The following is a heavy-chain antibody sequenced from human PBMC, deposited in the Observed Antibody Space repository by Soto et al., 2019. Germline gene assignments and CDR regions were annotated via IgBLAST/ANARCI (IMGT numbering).Heavy chain of an antibody. CDR1: GGSISSSSYY. CDR2: IYYSGST. Sequence: SETLSLTCTVSGGSISSSSYYWGWIRQPPGKGLEWIGSIYYSGSTYYNPSLKSRVTISVDTSKNQFSLKLSSVTAADTAVYYCATRRGYDYSFDYWGQGTLVTVSS. D-gene: IGHD5-12*01. CDR3: ATRRGYDYSFDY. V-gene: IGHV4-39*01. J-gene: IGHJ4*02.